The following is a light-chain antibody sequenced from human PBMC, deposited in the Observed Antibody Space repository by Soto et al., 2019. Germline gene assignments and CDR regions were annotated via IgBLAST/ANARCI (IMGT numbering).Light chain of an antibody. CDR3: QPSSSTPWT. CDR2: AES. J-gene: IGKJ1*01. V-gene: IGKV1-39*01. Sequence: DIQMTQPPSSLSASVGDRVSITCRASQSFSGYLNWYQQKPGKAPKLLIYAESSLQMRVTSMFTGGGAGTDFTLTISSLQPKDFAIYYSQPSSSTPWTFGQGTKVDIK. CDR1: QSFSGY.